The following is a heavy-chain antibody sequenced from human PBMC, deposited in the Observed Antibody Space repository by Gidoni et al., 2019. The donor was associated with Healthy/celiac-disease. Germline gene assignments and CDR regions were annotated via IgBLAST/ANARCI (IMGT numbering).Heavy chain of an antibody. D-gene: IGHD5-12*01. V-gene: IGHV1-69*04. CDR2: IIPILVIA. CDR3: AKSRGYSDYGPKAYYDYGMDV. J-gene: IGHJ6*02. Sequence: QVQQVQSGAAPKRHGYPVNVSCMASGGTFSRYAPSRVRQASGQGLEWMVRIIPILVIANYAQKFQCNVTITADKSARTAYMELCSRRSYDTAVYYCAKSRGYSDYGPKAYYDYGMDVWGQGTTVTVSS. CDR1: GGTFSRYA.